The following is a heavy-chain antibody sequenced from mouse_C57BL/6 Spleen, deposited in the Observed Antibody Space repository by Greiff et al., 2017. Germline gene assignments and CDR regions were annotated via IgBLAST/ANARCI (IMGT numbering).Heavy chain of an antibody. J-gene: IGHJ2*01. CDR2: IYPRAGST. CDR1: GYTFTSYD. V-gene: IGHV1-85*01. Sequence: VQLQQSGPELVKPGASVKLSCKASGYTFTSYDINWVKQRPGQGLEWIGWIYPRAGSTKYNEKFKGKATLTVDTSSSTAYMELHSLTSEDSAVYFCARTGWGDYFDYWGQGTTLTVSS. CDR3: ARTGWGDYFDY.